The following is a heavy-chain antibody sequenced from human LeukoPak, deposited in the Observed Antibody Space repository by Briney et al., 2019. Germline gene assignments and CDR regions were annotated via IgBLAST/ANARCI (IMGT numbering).Heavy chain of an antibody. V-gene: IGHV3-30*02. CDR2: IRYDGTIK. D-gene: IGHD3-22*01. CDR1: GLAFSSYG. J-gene: IGHJ4*02. Sequence: GGSLRLSCATSGLAFSSYGMHWVRQAPGKGLEWVGFIRYDGTIKYYADSMKGRFTISRDNSKNTLYLQMNTLRADDTAVYYCAKNAATYYYDSSGYYDHFDYWGQGTLVTVSS. CDR3: AKNAATYYYDSSGYYDHFDY.